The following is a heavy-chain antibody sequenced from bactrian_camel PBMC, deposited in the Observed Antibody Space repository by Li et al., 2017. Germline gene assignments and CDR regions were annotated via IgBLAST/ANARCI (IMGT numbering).Heavy chain of an antibody. D-gene: IGHD3*01. V-gene: IGHV3S53*01. Sequence: HVQLVESGGGSVQAGGSLRLSCKASGYNYSTNCMGWFRQAPGKEREGVAGMSTSGGGTYYGDSVKGRFTISQDNAKNTVTLQMNSLKPEDTAMYYCAADGGLTAIRRCADNFGYWGQGTQVTVS. CDR3: AADGGLTAIRRCADNFGY. CDR2: MSTSGGGT. CDR1: GYNYSTNC. J-gene: IGHJ6*01.